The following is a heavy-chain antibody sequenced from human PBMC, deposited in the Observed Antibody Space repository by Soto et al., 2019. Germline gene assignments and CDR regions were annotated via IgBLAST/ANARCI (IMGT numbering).Heavy chain of an antibody. J-gene: IGHJ6*02. V-gene: IGHV1-18*01. D-gene: IGHD5-12*01. CDR3: ARDSGYAKDYYYYYGMDV. CDR1: GYTFTSYG. Sequence: ASVKVSCKASGYTFTSYGISWVRPAPGQGLEWMGWISAYNGNTNYAQKLQGRVTMTTDTSTSTAYMELRSLRSDDTAVYYCARDSGYAKDYYYYYGMDVWGQGTTVTVSS. CDR2: ISAYNGNT.